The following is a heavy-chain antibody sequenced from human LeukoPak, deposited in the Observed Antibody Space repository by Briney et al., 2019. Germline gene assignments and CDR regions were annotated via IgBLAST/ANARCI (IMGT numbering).Heavy chain of an antibody. CDR3: ARGGNSWFDP. CDR1: GGSFSGYY. Sequence: SETLSLTCAVYGGSFSGYYWSWIRQPPGKGLEWIGEINHSGSTNYNPSLKSRVTISVDTSKNQFSLYLNSVTAADTAVYYCARGGNSWFDPWGQGTLVTVSS. J-gene: IGHJ5*02. V-gene: IGHV4-34*01. D-gene: IGHD1-26*01. CDR2: INHSGST.